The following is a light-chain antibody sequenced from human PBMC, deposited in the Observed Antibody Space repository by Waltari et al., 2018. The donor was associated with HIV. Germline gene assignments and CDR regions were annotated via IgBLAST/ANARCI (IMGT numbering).Light chain of an antibody. J-gene: IGKJ4*01. V-gene: IGKV1-5*01. CDR3: QQYHAYPVT. CDR1: QNINRW. CDR2: QAS. Sequence: DIQMTQSPATLSASVGDRVTISCRASQNINRWLAWYQQRPGKPPQFLIYQASRLGSGVPSSFRGSGSGTLFTLTINSLQPADFATYYCQQYHAYPVTFGGGTKVENK.